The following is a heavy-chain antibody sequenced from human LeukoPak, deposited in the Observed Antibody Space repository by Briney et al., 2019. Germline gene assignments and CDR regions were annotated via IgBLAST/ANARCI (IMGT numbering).Heavy chain of an antibody. CDR1: GYIFSDYW. Sequence: ASVKVSCKVSGYIFSDYWIHWVRQAPGRGLECLGWIDPASGITNQPQKFQGRITVTRDTSASTVYMDLTGLTTDDTALYYCARVGAPGGLRPYHYYYWGQGTLVTVSS. V-gene: IGHV1-2*02. CDR2: IDPASGIT. J-gene: IGHJ4*02. CDR3: ARVGAPGGLRPYHYYY. D-gene: IGHD3-16*01.